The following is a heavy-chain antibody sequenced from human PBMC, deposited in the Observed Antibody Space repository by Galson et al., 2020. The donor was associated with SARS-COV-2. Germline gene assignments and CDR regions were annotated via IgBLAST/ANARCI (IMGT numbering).Heavy chain of an antibody. J-gene: IGHJ4*02. Sequence: SETLSLTCTVSGGSISSVGYYWSWVRQHPGEGLEWIGYVNYSGTTKYNPSLKSRITMSVDTSKNQFSLKLNSVTAADTAIYYCTVYYYDSGGSYVVDYWGLGTRVTVSS. D-gene: IGHD3-22*01. CDR1: GGSISSVGYY. V-gene: IGHV4-31*03. CDR2: VNYSGTT. CDR3: TVYYYDSGGSYVVDY.